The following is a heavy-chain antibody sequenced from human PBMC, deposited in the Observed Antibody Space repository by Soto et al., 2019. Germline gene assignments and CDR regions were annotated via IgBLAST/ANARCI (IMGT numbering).Heavy chain of an antibody. V-gene: IGHV4-34*01. CDR2: VNDSGST. J-gene: IGHJ6*02. D-gene: IGHD1-26*01. CDR1: GGSFTGNY. Sequence: SETLSLTCAVYGGSFTGNYRSWIRQPPGKGLEWIGEVNDSGSTNFNPSLKSRVTISVDTSKKQFTLKLTSVTAADTAVYYCATDSATSYFGMDVWGQGTTVTVSS. CDR3: ATDSATSYFGMDV.